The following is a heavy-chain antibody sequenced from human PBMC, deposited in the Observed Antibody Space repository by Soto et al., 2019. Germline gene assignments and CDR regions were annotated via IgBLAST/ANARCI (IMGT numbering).Heavy chain of an antibody. Sequence: PSEILSLTCSFSGCSIGGGDYFWSWVRQSPGKGLEFIGNIYYRGNTYYKPPLKSRVTISIDTSKNQFSLKLTSVTAADTAVYYCARGKSSWSNWFDPWGQGRLVTVSS. D-gene: IGHD2-15*01. CDR1: GCSIGGGDYF. CDR2: IYYRGNT. J-gene: IGHJ5*02. V-gene: IGHV4-30-4*01. CDR3: ARGKSSWSNWFDP.